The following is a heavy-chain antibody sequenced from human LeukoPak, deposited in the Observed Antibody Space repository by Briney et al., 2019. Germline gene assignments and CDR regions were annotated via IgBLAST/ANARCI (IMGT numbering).Heavy chain of an antibody. J-gene: IGHJ4*02. Sequence: DPSETLSLTCTVSGGSISSSSYYWGWIRQPPGKGLEWIGSIYYSGSTYYNPSLKSRVTISVDTSKNQFSLKLSSVTAADTAVYYCAREKSAFDYWGQGTLVIVSS. CDR1: GGSISSSSYY. CDR3: AREKSAFDY. V-gene: IGHV4-39*07. CDR2: IYYSGST.